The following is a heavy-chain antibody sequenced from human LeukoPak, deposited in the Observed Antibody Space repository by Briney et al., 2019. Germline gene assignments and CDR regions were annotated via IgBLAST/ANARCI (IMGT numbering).Heavy chain of an antibody. CDR3: FYSGYDSYYYYSMDV. CDR1: GYTFSSYD. CDR2: ISYDGSNK. V-gene: IGHV3-30*16. D-gene: IGHD5-12*01. Sequence: KLSCNASGYTFSSYDFNWVRHPTGQGLERVAVISYDGSNKYYADSVKVRFTISRDNSKNTLYLQMNSLRAEDTAVYYCFYSGYDSYYYYSMDVWGRGTTVTVSS. J-gene: IGHJ6*03.